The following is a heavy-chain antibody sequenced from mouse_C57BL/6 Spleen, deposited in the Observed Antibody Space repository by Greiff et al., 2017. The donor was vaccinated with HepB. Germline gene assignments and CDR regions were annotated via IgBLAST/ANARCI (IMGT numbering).Heavy chain of an antibody. D-gene: IGHD1-1*02. CDR2: ISSGGSYT. CDR3: ARQGGSYAMDY. V-gene: IGHV5-6*01. Sequence: EVQGVESGGDLVKPGGSLKLSCAASGFTFSSYGMSWVRQTPDKRLEWVATISSGGSYTYYPDSVKGRFTISRDNAKNTLYLQMSSLKSEDTAMYYCARQGGSYAMDYWGQGTSVTVSS. J-gene: IGHJ4*01. CDR1: GFTFSSYG.